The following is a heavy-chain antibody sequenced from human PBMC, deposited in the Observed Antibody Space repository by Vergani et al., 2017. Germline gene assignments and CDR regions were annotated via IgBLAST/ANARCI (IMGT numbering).Heavy chain of an antibody. CDR2: IYYSGST. V-gene: IGHV4-39*01. J-gene: IGHJ3*02. Sequence: QLQLQESGPGLVKPSETLSLTCTVSGGSISSSSYYWGWIRQPPGKGLELIGSIYYSGSTYYNPSRKSRVTISVDTSKNQFSLKLSSVTAADTPLYYCAILPLMVYATDQGNAFDIWGQGTMVTVSS. D-gene: IGHD2-8*01. CDR3: AILPLMVYATDQGNAFDI. CDR1: GGSISSSSYY.